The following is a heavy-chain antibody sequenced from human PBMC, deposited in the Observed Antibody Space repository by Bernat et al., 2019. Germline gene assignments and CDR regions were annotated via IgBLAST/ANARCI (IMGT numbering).Heavy chain of an antibody. CDR3: ARDGWEYSSSTDYYYMDV. CDR1: GFTFSSYG. CDR2: IWYDGSNK. D-gene: IGHD6-6*01. Sequence: QVQLVESGGGVVQPGRSLRLSCAASGFTFSSYGMHWVRQAPGKGLEWVAVIWYDGSNKYYADSVKGRITISRDNSKNTLYLQMNSLRAEDTAVYYCARDGWEYSSSTDYYYMDVWGKGTTVTVSS. J-gene: IGHJ6*03. V-gene: IGHV3-33*01.